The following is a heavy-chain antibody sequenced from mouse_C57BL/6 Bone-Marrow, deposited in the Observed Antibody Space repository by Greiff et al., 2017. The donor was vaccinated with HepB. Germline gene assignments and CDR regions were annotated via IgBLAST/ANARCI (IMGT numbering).Heavy chain of an antibody. CDR2: IYPGSGST. Sequence: QVQLQQPGAELVKPGASVKMSCKASGYTFTSYWITWVKQRPGQGLEWIGDIYPGSGSTNYNEKFKSKATLTVDTSSSTAYMQLSSLTSEDSAVYYCAREARPYYGSLNAMDYWGQGTSVTVSS. J-gene: IGHJ4*01. D-gene: IGHD1-1*01. V-gene: IGHV1-55*01. CDR1: GYTFTSYW. CDR3: AREARPYYGSLNAMDY.